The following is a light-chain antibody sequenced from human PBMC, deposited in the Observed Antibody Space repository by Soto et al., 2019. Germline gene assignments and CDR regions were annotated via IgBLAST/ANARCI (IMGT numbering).Light chain of an antibody. CDR2: GAS. V-gene: IGKV3-15*01. CDR3: QQYNKWPSLT. Sequence: EIVMTQSPATLSVSPGERATLSCRASQSVSSNLAWYQQKPGQAPRLLIYGASTRATGIPARFSGSGSGTEFTLTISSLQSEDFAVYYCQQYNKWPSLTLSGGTKVDIK. J-gene: IGKJ4*01. CDR1: QSVSSN.